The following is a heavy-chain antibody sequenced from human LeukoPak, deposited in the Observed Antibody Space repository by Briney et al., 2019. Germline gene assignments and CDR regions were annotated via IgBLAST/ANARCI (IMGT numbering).Heavy chain of an antibody. V-gene: IGHV4-4*07. CDR2: IYTSGST. J-gene: IGHJ4*02. D-gene: IGHD6-13*01. CDR1: GGSISSYY. Sequence: SETLSLTCTVSGGSISSYYWSWIRQPAGKGLEWIGRIYTSGSTNYNPSLKSRVTMSVDTSKNQFSLKLSSVTAADTAVYYCARGLGLYSSSWYILGYWGQGTLVTVSS. CDR3: ARGLGLYSSSWYILGY.